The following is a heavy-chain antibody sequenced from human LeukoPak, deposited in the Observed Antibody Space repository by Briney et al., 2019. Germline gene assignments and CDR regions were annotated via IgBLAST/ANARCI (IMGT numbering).Heavy chain of an antibody. D-gene: IGHD5-18*01. CDR3: AKAESDSYGYPNYFDY. Sequence: PGGSLRLSCAASGFTFSNYALTWVRQAPGEGLEWVSGLSASGVRTYYADSVKGRFTISRDNSENTLYPQMNSLRVDDTAVYYCAKAESDSYGYPNYFDYWGQGILVTVSS. CDR1: GFTFSNYA. CDR2: LSASGVRT. J-gene: IGHJ4*02. V-gene: IGHV3-23*01.